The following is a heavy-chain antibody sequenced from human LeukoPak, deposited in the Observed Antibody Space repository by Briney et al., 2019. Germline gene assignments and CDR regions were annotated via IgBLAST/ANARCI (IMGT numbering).Heavy chain of an antibody. V-gene: IGHV4-59*08. Sequence: KSSETLSLTCAVYGESFSGYYWNWIRQPPGKGLEWIGYIYYSGITKYNPSLKSRVTISVDTSKNQFSLKLSSEAAADTAVYYCVRHRDTRGYGGYWDFDQWGQGTLVTVSS. CDR3: VRHRDTRGYGGYWDFDQ. CDR1: GESFSGYY. CDR2: IYYSGIT. J-gene: IGHJ4*02. D-gene: IGHD5-12*01.